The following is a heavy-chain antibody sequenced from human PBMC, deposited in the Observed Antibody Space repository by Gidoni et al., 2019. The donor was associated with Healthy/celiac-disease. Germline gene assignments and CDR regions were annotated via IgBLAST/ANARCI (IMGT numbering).Heavy chain of an antibody. V-gene: IGHV1-69*06. CDR1: GGTFSSYA. Sequence: QVQLVQSGAEVKKPGSSVKLSCQASGGTFSSYAISWGRQAPGQGLEWMGGILPIFVTANSAQKLQGRGTITADKSTSTAYMELSSLRSEDTAVYYCARDSSGWYQHWGQGTLVTVSS. CDR3: ARDSSGWYQH. CDR2: ILPIFVTA. J-gene: IGHJ1*01. D-gene: IGHD6-19*01.